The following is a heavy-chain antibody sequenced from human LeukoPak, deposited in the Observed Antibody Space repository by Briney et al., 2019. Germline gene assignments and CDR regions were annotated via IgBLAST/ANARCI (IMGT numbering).Heavy chain of an antibody. CDR1: GFTVSNTY. V-gene: IGHV3-53*01. CDR2: IYSGGGT. D-gene: IGHD3-10*01. CDR3: ARDRSNYLGGYYYYGMDV. J-gene: IGHJ6*04. Sequence: GGSLRLSCAASGFTVSNTYMSWVRQAPGKGLEWVSLIYSGGGTYSADSVKGRFTISRDISKNTLYLQMNSLRAEDTAVYYCARDRSNYLGGYYYYGMDVGAKGTTVTVSS.